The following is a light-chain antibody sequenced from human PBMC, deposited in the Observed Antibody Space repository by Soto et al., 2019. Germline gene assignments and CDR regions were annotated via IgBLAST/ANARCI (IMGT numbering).Light chain of an antibody. CDR2: KAS. CDR3: QQSYSTPIS. J-gene: IGKJ5*01. V-gene: IGKV1-5*03. CDR1: QTISSW. Sequence: DIQMTQSTSTLSGSVGDRVTITCRASQTISSWLAWYQQKPGKAPKLLIYKASSLESGVPSRFSGSGSGTDFTLTISSLQPEDFATYYCQQSYSTPISFGQGTRLEIK.